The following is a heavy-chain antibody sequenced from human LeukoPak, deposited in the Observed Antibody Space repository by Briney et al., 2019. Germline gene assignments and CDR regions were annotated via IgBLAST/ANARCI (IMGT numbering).Heavy chain of an antibody. J-gene: IGHJ6*02. CDR3: VKDRPCETCTPMDA. CDR2: LGRSGEYK. CDR1: GFRFTDYS. V-gene: IGHV3-23*01. Sequence: QSGGSLRLSCAASGFRFTDYSMSWVRQAPGKGLEWVAGLGRSGEYKYYADSVKGRFTISRDNSKDTVSLQMNSLRAEDSAIYFCVKDRPCETCTPMDAWGQGTTVTVSS.